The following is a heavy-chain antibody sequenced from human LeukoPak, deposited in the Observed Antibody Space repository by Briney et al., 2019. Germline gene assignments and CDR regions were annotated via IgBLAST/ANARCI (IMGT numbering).Heavy chain of an antibody. V-gene: IGHV3-23*01. CDR2: ISGSGGST. CDR1: GFTFSSYA. Sequence: GGSLRLACAASGFTFSSYAMSWVRQAPGKGLEWVSAISGSGGSTYYADSVKGRFTISRDNAKNSLYLQMNSLRAEDTAVYYCARSSGWFESDYWGQGTLVTVSS. CDR3: ARSSGWFESDY. J-gene: IGHJ4*02. D-gene: IGHD6-19*01.